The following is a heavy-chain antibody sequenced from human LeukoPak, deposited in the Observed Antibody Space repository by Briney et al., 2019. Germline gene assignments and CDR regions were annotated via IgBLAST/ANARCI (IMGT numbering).Heavy chain of an antibody. J-gene: IGHJ4*02. V-gene: IGHV4-59*01. CDR1: GGSIRSYY. Sequence: SETLSLTCTVSGGSIRSYYWSWIRQPPGKGLEWIGYIYYSGSTNYNPSLKSRVTISVDTSKNQFSLKLSSVTAADTAVYYCARAVGRIAARLDYWGQGTLVTVSS. D-gene: IGHD6-6*01. CDR3: ARAVGRIAARLDY. CDR2: IYYSGST.